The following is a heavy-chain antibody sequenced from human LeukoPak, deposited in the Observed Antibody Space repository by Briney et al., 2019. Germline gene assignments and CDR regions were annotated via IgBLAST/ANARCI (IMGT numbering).Heavy chain of an antibody. D-gene: IGHD3-16*01. CDR2: INPNSGVT. V-gene: IGHV1-2*02. CDR3: ARATSFDY. J-gene: IGHJ4*02. CDR1: GYTFTGYY. Sequence: ASVTVSCKPSGYTFTGYYIHWVRQAPGQGLEWMGWINPNSGVTKYAQKFQDRLTITRDTSISMVYMELSSLRSDDTAVYYCARATSFDYWGQGTLVTVSS.